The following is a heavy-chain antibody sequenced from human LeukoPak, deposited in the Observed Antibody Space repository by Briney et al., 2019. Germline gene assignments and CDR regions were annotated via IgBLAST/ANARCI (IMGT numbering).Heavy chain of an antibody. Sequence: ASVKVSCKASGYTFTSYDINWVRQAPGQGLEWMGWISAYNGNTNYAQKLQGRVTMTTDTSTSTAYMELRSLRSDDTAVYYCARDRRSSSSNSILFDYWGQGTVVTVSS. D-gene: IGHD6-6*01. CDR2: ISAYNGNT. V-gene: IGHV1-18*01. CDR3: ARDRRSSSSNSILFDY. J-gene: IGHJ4*02. CDR1: GYTFTSYD.